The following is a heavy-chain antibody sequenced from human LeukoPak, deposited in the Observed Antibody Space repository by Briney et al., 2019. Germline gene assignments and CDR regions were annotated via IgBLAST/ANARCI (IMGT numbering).Heavy chain of an antibody. V-gene: IGHV3-23*01. Sequence: GGSLRLSCAASGFSFNSHGMSWVRQAPGKGLEWVSGIIGGAGGTYYADSVKGRFTISRDNAKNTLYLQMNSLRAEDTAVYYCAHGSMYQLDYWGQGTLVTVSS. CDR1: GFSFNSHG. CDR2: IIGGAGGT. CDR3: AHGSMYQLDY. J-gene: IGHJ4*02. D-gene: IGHD2-2*01.